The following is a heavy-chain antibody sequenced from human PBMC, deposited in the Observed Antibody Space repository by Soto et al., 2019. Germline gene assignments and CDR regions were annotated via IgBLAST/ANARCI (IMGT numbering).Heavy chain of an antibody. J-gene: IGHJ5*02. CDR1: GFTFSSYW. V-gene: IGHV3-74*01. CDR3: ARSRYGGNGFDH. Sequence: GGSLILSCAASGFTFSSYWIHWVRQAPGKGLVWVSRTNSDGSSTSYADSVKGRFTISGDNAKNTLYLQMNSLRAEDTAVYYCARSRYGGNGFDHWGQGT. CDR2: TNSDGSST. D-gene: IGHD3-10*01.